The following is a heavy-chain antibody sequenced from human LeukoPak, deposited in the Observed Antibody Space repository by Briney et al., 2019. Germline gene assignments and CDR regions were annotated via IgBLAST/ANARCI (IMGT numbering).Heavy chain of an antibody. D-gene: IGHD3-9*01. CDR2: ISPLHTDT. V-gene: IGHV5-51*01. CDR1: GYSLTDYW. CDR3: ARHRHISTAYSPFDH. J-gene: IGHJ4*02. Sequence: GESLKTSCQSSGYSLTDYWIVWVRPVPGKGLELMGIISPLHTDTRYSPSLQGQVTISADSSISTSYLQWSSLKASNTAMYYCARHRHISTAYSPFDHCGQGTLVSVSS.